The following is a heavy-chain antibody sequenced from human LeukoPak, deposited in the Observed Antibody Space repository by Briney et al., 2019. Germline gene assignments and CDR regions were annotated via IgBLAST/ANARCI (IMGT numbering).Heavy chain of an antibody. Sequence: PSETLSLTCTVSGGSISSYYWGWIRQPPGKGLEWIGSIYYSGSTYYNPSLKSRVTISVDTSKNQFSLKLSSVTAADTAVYYCARQYSSSWLPNWFDPWGQGTLVTVSS. V-gene: IGHV4-39*07. D-gene: IGHD6-13*01. CDR3: ARQYSSSWLPNWFDP. CDR1: GGSISSYY. CDR2: IYYSGST. J-gene: IGHJ5*02.